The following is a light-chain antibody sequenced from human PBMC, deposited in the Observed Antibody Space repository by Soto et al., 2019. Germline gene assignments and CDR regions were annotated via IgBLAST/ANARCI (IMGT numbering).Light chain of an antibody. CDR3: QQRSNWLT. Sequence: EIVLTQSPATLSLSPGERATLSCRASQRVSSYLAWYQQKPGQAPRLLIYDASNRATGIPARFSGSGSGTDFTPTISSLEPEDFAVYYCQQRSNWLTFGGGTKVEIK. J-gene: IGKJ4*01. CDR2: DAS. CDR1: QRVSSY. V-gene: IGKV3-11*01.